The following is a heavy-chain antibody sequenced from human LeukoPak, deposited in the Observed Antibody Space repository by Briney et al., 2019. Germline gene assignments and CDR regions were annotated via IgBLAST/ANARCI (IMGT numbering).Heavy chain of an antibody. CDR2: INSDGSST. J-gene: IGHJ4*02. CDR3: ARVPSTYYYASGTYYEYYFDY. CDR1: GFTFSSYW. Sequence: GGSLRLSCAASGFTFSSYWMHWVRQAPGKGLVWVSRINSDGSSTNYADSVKGRFTISRDNAKNTLYLQMNSLRAEDTAVYYCARVPSTYYYASGTYYEYYFDYWGQGTLVTVSS. D-gene: IGHD3-10*01. V-gene: IGHV3-74*01.